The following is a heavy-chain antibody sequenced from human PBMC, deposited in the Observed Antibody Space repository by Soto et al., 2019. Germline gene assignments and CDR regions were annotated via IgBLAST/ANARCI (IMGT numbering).Heavy chain of an antibody. Sequence: EVQLVESGGGLVQPGKSLRLSCAASGFTFDDYATHWVRQVPGKGLEWVSGLSWNSGTIDYADSVKGRFTISRDNAKNSLHLQMNSLKPEDTAFYYCAKAESSGWYYSLDYWGQGTLVTVSS. V-gene: IGHV3-9*01. CDR3: AKAESSGWYYSLDY. D-gene: IGHD6-19*01. CDR2: LSWNSGTI. J-gene: IGHJ4*02. CDR1: GFTFDDYA.